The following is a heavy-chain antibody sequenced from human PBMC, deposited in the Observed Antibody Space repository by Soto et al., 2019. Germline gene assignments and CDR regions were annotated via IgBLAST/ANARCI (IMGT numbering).Heavy chain of an antibody. CDR2: IYYSGST. J-gene: IGHJ5*02. Sequence: SETLSLTCTVSGGSISSYYWSWIRQPPGKGLEWIGYIYYSGSTNYNPSRKSRVTISVDKSKNQFSLKLSSVTAADTGVYYCARDLSYYGSGSSMKEDWFDPWGQGTLVTVSS. D-gene: IGHD3-10*01. CDR1: GGSISSYY. CDR3: ARDLSYYGSGSSMKEDWFDP. V-gene: IGHV4-59*01.